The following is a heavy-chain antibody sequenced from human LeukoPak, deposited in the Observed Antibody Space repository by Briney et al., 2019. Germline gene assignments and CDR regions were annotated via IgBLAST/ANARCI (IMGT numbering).Heavy chain of an antibody. Sequence: SETLSLTCTVSGGSISSSSYYWGWIRQPPGKGLEWIGSIYYSGSTYYNPSLKSRVTTSVDTSKNQFSLKLSSVTAADTAVYYCARSFVVVVAATVRYYYYYMDVWGKGTTVTVSS. CDR2: IYYSGST. CDR1: GGSISSSSYY. V-gene: IGHV4-39*07. CDR3: ARSFVVVVAATVRYYYYYMDV. D-gene: IGHD2-15*01. J-gene: IGHJ6*03.